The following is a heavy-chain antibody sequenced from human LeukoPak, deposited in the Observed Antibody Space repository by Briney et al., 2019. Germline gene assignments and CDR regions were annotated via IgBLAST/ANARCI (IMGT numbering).Heavy chain of an antibody. J-gene: IGHJ5*02. CDR3: ARAPLYGGHAEWFDP. CDR2: IYYSGST. D-gene: IGHD4-23*01. V-gene: IGHV4-31*03. CDR1: GGSISSGGYY. Sequence: SQTLSLTCTVSGGSISSGGYYWSWIRQHPGKGLEWIGYIYYSGSTFYNPSLKSRVTISVDTSKNQFSLKVNSVTAADTAVYYCARAPLYGGHAEWFDPWGQGTLVTVSS.